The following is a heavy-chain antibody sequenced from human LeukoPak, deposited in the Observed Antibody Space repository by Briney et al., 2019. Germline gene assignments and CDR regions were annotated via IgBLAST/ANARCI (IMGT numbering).Heavy chain of an antibody. D-gene: IGHD6-13*01. CDR2: INHSGST. J-gene: IGHJ4*02. V-gene: IGHV4-34*01. CDR3: ARGSDTAAGLY. CDR1: GGSFSGYY. Sequence: PSETLSLTCAVYGGSFSGYYWSWIRQPPGKGLEWIGEINHSGSTNYNPSLKGRVSISVDSSKSQFSLKVSSVTAADTAVYYCARGSDTAAGLYWGQGTLVTVSS.